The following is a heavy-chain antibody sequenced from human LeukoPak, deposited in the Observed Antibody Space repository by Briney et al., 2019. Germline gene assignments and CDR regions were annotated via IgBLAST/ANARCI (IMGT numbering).Heavy chain of an antibody. D-gene: IGHD7-27*01. J-gene: IGHJ3*01. CDR1: GGSFSGYY. V-gene: IGHV4-34*01. CDR2: INHSGST. CDR3: ARGPNWGS. Sequence: SETLSLTCAAYGGSFSGYYWSWIRQPPGKGLEWIGEINHSGSTNYNPSLKSRVTISVDTSKNQFSLKLSSVTAADTAVYYCARGPNWGSWGQGTMVTVSS.